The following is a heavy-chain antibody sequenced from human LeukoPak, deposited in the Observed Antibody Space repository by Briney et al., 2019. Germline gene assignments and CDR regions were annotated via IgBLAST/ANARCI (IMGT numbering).Heavy chain of an antibody. V-gene: IGHV3-11*01. CDR3: ASDIVATSGDF. CDR2: ITSSGSDI. CDR1: GFTFSDYY. J-gene: IGHJ4*02. D-gene: IGHD5-12*01. Sequence: GGSLRLSCAASGFTFSDYYMSWIRQAPGKGLEWVAYITSSGSDIYYADSVRGRFSISRDNAKNSLFLQMNSLRVEDTATYYCASDIVATSGDFWGQGTLVSVPS.